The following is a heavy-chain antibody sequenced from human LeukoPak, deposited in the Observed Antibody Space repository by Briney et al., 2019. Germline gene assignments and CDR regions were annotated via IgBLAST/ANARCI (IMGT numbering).Heavy chain of an antibody. CDR1: GFTFSSYS. Sequence: GGSLRLSCAASGFTFSSYSMTWVRQAPGKGLEWVSSISSSSSYIYYADSVKGRFTISRDNSKNTLYLQMNSLRAEDTAVYYCAKGRGSYSSRHFDYWGQGTLVTVSS. J-gene: IGHJ4*02. CDR3: AKGRGSYSSRHFDY. CDR2: ISSSSSYI. D-gene: IGHD1-26*01. V-gene: IGHV3-21*04.